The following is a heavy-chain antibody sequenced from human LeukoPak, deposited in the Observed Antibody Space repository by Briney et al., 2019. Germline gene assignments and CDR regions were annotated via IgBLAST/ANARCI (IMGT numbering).Heavy chain of an antibody. Sequence: ASVKVSCKVSGYTLTELSMHWVRQAPGKGLEWMGGFDPEDGETICAQKFQGRVTMTEDTSTDTAYMELSSLRSEDTAVYYCATDFRWGYCSSTSCSPPGYWGQGTLVTVSS. CDR1: GYTLTELS. CDR2: FDPEDGET. J-gene: IGHJ4*02. CDR3: ATDFRWGYCSSTSCSPPGY. V-gene: IGHV1-24*01. D-gene: IGHD2-2*01.